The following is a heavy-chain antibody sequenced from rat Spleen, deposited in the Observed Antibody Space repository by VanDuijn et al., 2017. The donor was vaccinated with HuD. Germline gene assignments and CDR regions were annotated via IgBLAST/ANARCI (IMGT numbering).Heavy chain of an antibody. D-gene: IGHD1-12*02. V-gene: IGHV5-22*01. J-gene: IGHJ2*01. CDR2: ISYEGSST. Sequence: EVQLVESGGGLVQPGRSLKLSCAASGFTFSDYYMAWVRQAPKKGLEWVASISYEGSSTYYGDSVKGRFTISRDNAKSTLYLQMNSLRSEDTATYYCARRRYYDGAFDYWGQGVMVTVSS. CDR1: GFTFSDYY. CDR3: ARRRYYDGAFDY.